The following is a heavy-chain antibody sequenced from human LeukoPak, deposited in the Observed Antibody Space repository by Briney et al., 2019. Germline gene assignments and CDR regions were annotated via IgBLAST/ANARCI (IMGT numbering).Heavy chain of an antibody. J-gene: IGHJ4*02. Sequence: ASVKVSCKVSAYTLTELSMHWVRQAPGKGLEWMGGFDLEDGETVYAQKLQGRITMTEDTSTDTAYMELSSLRSEDTAVYYCATGLTMFRDRPVKGPGHWGQGSLVTVSS. CDR3: ATGLTMFRDRPVKGPGH. CDR2: FDLEDGET. D-gene: IGHD3-10*01. CDR1: AYTLTELS. V-gene: IGHV1-24*01.